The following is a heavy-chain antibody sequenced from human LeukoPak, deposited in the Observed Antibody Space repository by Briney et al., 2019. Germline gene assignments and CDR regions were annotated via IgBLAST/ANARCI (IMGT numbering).Heavy chain of an antibody. CDR3: GYSSSSRSYYFDY. CDR2: IYYSGST. CDR1: GGSISSSRYY. D-gene: IGHD6-13*01. Sequence: PSETLSLTCTVSGGSISSSRYYWGWIRQPPGKGLEWIGSIYYSGSTYYNPSLKSRVTISVDTSKNQFSLKLSSVTAADTAVYYCGYSSSSRSYYFDYWGQGTLVTVSS. J-gene: IGHJ4*02. V-gene: IGHV4-39*01.